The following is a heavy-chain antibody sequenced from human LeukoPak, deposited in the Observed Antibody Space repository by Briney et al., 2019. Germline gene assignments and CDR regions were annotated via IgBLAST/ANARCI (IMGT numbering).Heavy chain of an antibody. V-gene: IGHV1-69*04. Sequence: GASVKVSCKASGGSFSSYAISWVRQAPGQGLEWMGRIIPILGIANYAQKFQGRVTITADKSTSTAYMELSSLRSEDTAVYYCARVSPNSRGDYFDYWGQGTLVTVSS. CDR2: IIPILGIA. CDR1: GGSFSSYA. D-gene: IGHD4-23*01. J-gene: IGHJ4*02. CDR3: ARVSPNSRGDYFDY.